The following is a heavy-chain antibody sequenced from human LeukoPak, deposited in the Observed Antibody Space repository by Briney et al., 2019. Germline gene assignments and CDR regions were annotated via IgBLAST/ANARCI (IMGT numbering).Heavy chain of an antibody. CDR2: ISYDGSSA. Sequence: PGGSLRLSCAASGFTFSSYGVHWVRQAPGKGLEWVAVISYDGSSAHYGDSVKGRFTISRDNSKNTLYLQMNSLRAEDTAVYYCAKDLGRYRNNFFDYWGQGNLVTVSS. V-gene: IGHV3-30*18. CDR1: GFTFSSYG. D-gene: IGHD1-26*01. CDR3: AKDLGRYRNNFFDY. J-gene: IGHJ4*02.